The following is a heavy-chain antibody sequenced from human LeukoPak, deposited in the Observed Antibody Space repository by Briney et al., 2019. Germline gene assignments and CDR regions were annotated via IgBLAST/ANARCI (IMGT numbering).Heavy chain of an antibody. J-gene: IGHJ4*02. CDR3: ARDPPKGAVGAFDY. CDR2: ISSDGTNK. V-gene: IGHV3-30-3*01. CDR1: GFTFSSYT. D-gene: IGHD1-26*01. Sequence: GGSLRLSCAASGFTFSSYTMHWVRQAPGKGLEGVAVISSDGTNKYYADSMKGRFTISRDNSKNTLYLQMNSLRAEDTAVYYCARDPPKGAVGAFDYWGQGTLVTVSS.